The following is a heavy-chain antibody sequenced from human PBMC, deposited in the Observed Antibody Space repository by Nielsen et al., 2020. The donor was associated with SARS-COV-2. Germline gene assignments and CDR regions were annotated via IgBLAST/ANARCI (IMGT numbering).Heavy chain of an antibody. CDR1: GFTFSSYA. J-gene: IGHJ6*02. CDR3: ARDGTVTTEDYYYYGMDV. CDR2: ISYDGSNK. V-gene: IGHV3-30*14. D-gene: IGHD4-11*01. Sequence: GESLKISCAASGFTFSSYAMHWVRQAPSKGLEWVAVISYDGSNKYYADSVKGRFTISRDNSKNTLYLQMNSLRAEDTAVYYCARDGTVTTEDYYYYGMDVWGQGTTVTVSS.